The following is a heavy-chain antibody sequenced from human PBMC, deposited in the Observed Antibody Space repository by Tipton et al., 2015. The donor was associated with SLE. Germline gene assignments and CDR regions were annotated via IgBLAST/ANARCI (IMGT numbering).Heavy chain of an antibody. CDR2: IYTSGST. CDR3: ATQGGSGGHDAFDI. Sequence: TLSLTCTVSGGSISSYYWSWIRQPPGKGLEWIGYIYTSGSTNYNPSLKSRVTISVDTSKNQFSLKLSSVTAADTAVYYCATQGGSGGHDAFDIWGQGTMVTVSS. V-gene: IGHV4-4*08. CDR1: GGSISSYY. D-gene: IGHD3-16*01. J-gene: IGHJ3*02.